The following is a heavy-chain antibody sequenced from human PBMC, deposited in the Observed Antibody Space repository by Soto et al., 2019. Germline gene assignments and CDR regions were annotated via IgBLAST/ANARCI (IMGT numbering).Heavy chain of an antibody. V-gene: IGHV1-69*13. J-gene: IGHJ3*02. CDR2: IIPIFGTA. D-gene: IGHD5-12*01. CDR1: GGTFSSYA. Sequence: GASVKVSCKASGGTFSSYAISWVRQAPGQGLEWMGGIIPIFGTANYAQKFQGRVTITADESTSTAYMELSSPRSEDTAVYYCARDQGPAERRLFGRDGYNSPFDIWGQGTMVTVSS. CDR3: ARDQGPAERRLFGRDGYNSPFDI.